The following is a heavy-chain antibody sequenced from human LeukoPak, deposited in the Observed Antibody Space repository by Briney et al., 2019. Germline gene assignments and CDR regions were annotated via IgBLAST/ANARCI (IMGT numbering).Heavy chain of an antibody. D-gene: IGHD1-26*01. Sequence: GGSLRLSCAASGFTFSSYAMSWVRQAPGKGLEWVSAISGSGGSTYYADSVKGRFTTSRDNSKNTLYLQMNSLRAEDTAVYYCAKDRALSSGSYGICDYWGQGTLVTVSS. V-gene: IGHV3-23*01. CDR1: GFTFSSYA. J-gene: IGHJ4*02. CDR2: ISGSGGST. CDR3: AKDRALSSGSYGICDY.